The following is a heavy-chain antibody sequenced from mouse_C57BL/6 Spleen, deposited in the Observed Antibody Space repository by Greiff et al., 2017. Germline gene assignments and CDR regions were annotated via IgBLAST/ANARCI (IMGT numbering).Heavy chain of an antibody. Sequence: EVQLQQSGPELVKPGASVKISCKASGYSFTGYYMNWVKQSPEKSLEWIGEINPSTGGTTYNQKFKAKATLTVDKSSSTAYMQLKSLTSEDSAVYYCAPYVNSHWYFDVWGTGTTVTVSS. CDR1: GYSFTGYY. V-gene: IGHV1-42*01. J-gene: IGHJ1*03. CDR2: INPSTGGT. D-gene: IGHD2-1*01. CDR3: APYVNSHWYFDV.